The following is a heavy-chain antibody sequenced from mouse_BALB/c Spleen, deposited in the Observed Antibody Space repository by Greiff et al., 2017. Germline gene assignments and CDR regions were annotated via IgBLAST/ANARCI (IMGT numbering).Heavy chain of an antibody. CDR3: ASPPNYYGSSYDAMDY. D-gene: IGHD1-1*01. Sequence: VQGVESGPGLVAPSQSLSITCTVSGFSLTSYGVHWVRQPPGKGLEWLGVIWAGGSTNYNSALMSRLSISKDNSKSQVFLKMNSLQTDDTAMYYCASPPNYYGSSYDAMDYWGQGTSVTVSS. CDR2: IWAGGST. V-gene: IGHV2-9*02. J-gene: IGHJ4*01. CDR1: GFSLTSYG.